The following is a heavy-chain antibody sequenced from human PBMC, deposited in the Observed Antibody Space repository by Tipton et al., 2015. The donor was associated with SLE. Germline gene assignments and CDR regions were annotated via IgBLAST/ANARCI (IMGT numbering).Heavy chain of an antibody. CDR2: IKEDGSET. CDR1: GFTFSNYW. V-gene: IGHV3-7*01. Sequence: SLRLSCAASGFTFSNYWMSWVRQGPGKGLEWVANIKEDGSETYYVDSVKGRFTISRDNAKSSLYLQVNSLRAEDTAVYYCASHSPYNFWSGYFGYWGQGTLVTVSS. J-gene: IGHJ4*02. CDR3: ASHSPYNFWSGYFGY. D-gene: IGHD3-3*01.